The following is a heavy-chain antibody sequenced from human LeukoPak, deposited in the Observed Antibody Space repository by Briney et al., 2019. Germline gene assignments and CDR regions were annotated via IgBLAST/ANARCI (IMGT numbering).Heavy chain of an antibody. Sequence: PGGSLRLSCAASGFTFNNYAMSWIRQAPGKGLEWVSTISGSDDNTYYADSVKGRFTISRDISKNTLYLQMNSLRADDTAVYYCANVFDHWGQGTLVTVSS. CDR2: ISGSDDNT. J-gene: IGHJ4*02. CDR3: ANVFDH. CDR1: GFTFNNYA. V-gene: IGHV3-23*01.